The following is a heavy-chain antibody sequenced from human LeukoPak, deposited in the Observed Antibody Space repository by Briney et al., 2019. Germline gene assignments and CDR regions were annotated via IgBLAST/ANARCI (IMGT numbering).Heavy chain of an antibody. CDR3: ARGWTFDYYGSGSYFDY. D-gene: IGHD3-10*01. CDR1: GGTFSSYA. Sequence: SVKVSCKAFGGTFSSYAISWVRQAPGQGLEWMGRIIPILGIANYAQKFQGRVTITADKSTSTAYMELSSLRSEDTAVYYCARGWTFDYYGSGSYFDYWGQGTLVTVSS. J-gene: IGHJ4*02. V-gene: IGHV1-69*04. CDR2: IIPILGIA.